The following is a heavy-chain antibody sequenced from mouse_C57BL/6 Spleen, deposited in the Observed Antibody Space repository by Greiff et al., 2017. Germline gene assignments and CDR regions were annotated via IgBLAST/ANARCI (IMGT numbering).Heavy chain of an antibody. V-gene: IGHV2-2*01. CDR1: GFSLTSYG. CDR2: IWSGGST. Sequence: VQLQESGPGLVQPSQSLSITCTVSGFSLTSYGVHWVRQSPGKGLEWLGVIWSGGSTDYNAAFISRLSISKDNSKSQVFFKMNSLQADDTAIYYCARPLWLRYAMDYRGQGTSVTVSS. D-gene: IGHD2-2*01. CDR3: ARPLWLRYAMDY. J-gene: IGHJ4*01.